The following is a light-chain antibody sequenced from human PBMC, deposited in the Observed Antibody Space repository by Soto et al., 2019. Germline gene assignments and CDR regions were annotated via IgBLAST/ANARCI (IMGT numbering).Light chain of an antibody. J-gene: IGKJ5*01. CDR2: SAS. Sequence: DIRMTQSPSSLSASLGDSVTITCRASQGINNYLAWYQQKPGKVPVLLIYSASTLKPGIPSRFSGSGTGTDFTLTISSLQPEDFATYYCQKYDSAPRTFGQGTRLAIK. CDR1: QGINNY. V-gene: IGKV1-27*01. CDR3: QKYDSAPRT.